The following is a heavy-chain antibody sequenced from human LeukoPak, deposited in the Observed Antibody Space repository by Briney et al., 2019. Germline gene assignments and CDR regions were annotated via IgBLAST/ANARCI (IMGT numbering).Heavy chain of an antibody. D-gene: IGHD3-22*01. J-gene: IGHJ4*02. Sequence: GGSLRLSCAASGFTVSGNYMSWVRQAPGKGLEWVSVIYTGGTTYYADSVKGRFTISRDNSKNTLYLQMNSLRAEDTAVYFCARESSGYYTVFDYWGQGTLVTVSS. CDR2: IYTGGTT. CDR1: GFTVSGNY. V-gene: IGHV3-53*01. CDR3: ARESSGYYTVFDY.